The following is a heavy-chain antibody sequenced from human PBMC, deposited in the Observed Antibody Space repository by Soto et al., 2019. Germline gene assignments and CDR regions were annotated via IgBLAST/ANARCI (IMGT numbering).Heavy chain of an antibody. J-gene: IGHJ6*02. Sequence: QVQLVQSVAEVKKPGSSVKFSCKASGGTFSSYAISWVRQAPGQGLEWMGGIIPIFGTANYAQKFQGRVTITADESTSTAYMELSSLRSEDTAVYYCARGNDYGGNRYYYGMDVWGQGTTVTVSS. CDR3: ARGNDYGGNRYYYGMDV. CDR2: IIPIFGTA. V-gene: IGHV1-69*01. CDR1: GGTFSSYA. D-gene: IGHD4-17*01.